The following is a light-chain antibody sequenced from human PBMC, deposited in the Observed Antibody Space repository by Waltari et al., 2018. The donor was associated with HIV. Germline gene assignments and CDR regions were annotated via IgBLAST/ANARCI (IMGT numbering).Light chain of an antibody. CDR1: QDIINH. J-gene: IGKJ4*01. CDR3: QQYETLPLT. Sequence: DIRVTQSPSSLSASVGDRVTITCQASQDIINHLNWYQQKPGKAPELLIFDASHLEPGVTSRFSGSGSGTHFTLTISSLHPEDFATSVCQQYETLPLTFGGGTRVDIK. CDR2: DAS. V-gene: IGKV1-33*01.